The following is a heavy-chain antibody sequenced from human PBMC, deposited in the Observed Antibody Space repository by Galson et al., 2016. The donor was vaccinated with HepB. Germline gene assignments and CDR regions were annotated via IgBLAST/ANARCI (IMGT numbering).Heavy chain of an antibody. CDR1: GYTFINYG. J-gene: IGHJ4*02. CDR2: ISAYNGNT. D-gene: IGHD3-3*01. V-gene: IGHV1-18*01. CDR3: ARDTYYDFWSGYFIDY. Sequence: SVKVSCKASGYTFINYGISWVRQAPGQGLEWMGWISAYNGNTNYVQKLRGRVTLTSDTSTSTAYMELRSLRSDDTAVYYCARDTYYDFWSGYFIDYWGQGTLVTVSS.